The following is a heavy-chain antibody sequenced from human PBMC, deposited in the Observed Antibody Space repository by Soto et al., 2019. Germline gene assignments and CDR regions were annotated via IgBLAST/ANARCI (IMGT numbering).Heavy chain of an antibody. J-gene: IGHJ4*02. CDR3: ARGPSRDKVDY. Sequence: QVQLQESGPGVVEPSQTLSLTCTVSGGSINNNGYFWSWIRQPPGSGLEWIGHIYNSGSTYSNPSLTCRLTISVDTSQNQFSLKLSSVTAADTAVYYCARGPSRDKVDYWGQGTLVTVSS. CDR1: GGSINNNGYF. CDR2: IYNSGST. D-gene: IGHD3-10*01. V-gene: IGHV4-30-4*01.